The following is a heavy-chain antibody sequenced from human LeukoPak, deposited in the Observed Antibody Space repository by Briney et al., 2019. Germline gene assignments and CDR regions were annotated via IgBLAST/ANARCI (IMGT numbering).Heavy chain of an antibody. CDR3: AKHYMGSSYNHGLDC. V-gene: IGHV4-39*01. J-gene: IGHJ4*02. D-gene: IGHD3-10*01. Sequence: PSETLSHTCTVSGGSISSDNYYWGWIRQPPGKGLEWIGSIYYSGTTYYNPSLKSRVTISVDTSKNQFSLKLSSVTAADTALYYCAKHYMGSSYNHGLDCWGQGTLVTVSS. CDR1: GGSISSDNYY. CDR2: IYYSGTT.